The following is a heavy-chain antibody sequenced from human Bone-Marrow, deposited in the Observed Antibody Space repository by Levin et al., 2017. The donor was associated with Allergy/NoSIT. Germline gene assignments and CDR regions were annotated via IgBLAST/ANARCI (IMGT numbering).Heavy chain of an antibody. CDR2: INHSGST. V-gene: IGHV4-34*01. CDR3: AIVGATTGASNWFDP. CDR1: GGSFSGYY. Sequence: SETLSLTCAVYGGSFSGYYWSWIRQPPGKGLEWIGEINHSGSTNYNPSLKSRVTISVDTSKNQFSLKLSSVTAADTAVYYCAIVGATTGASNWFDPWGQGTLVTVSS. D-gene: IGHD1-26*01. J-gene: IGHJ5*02.